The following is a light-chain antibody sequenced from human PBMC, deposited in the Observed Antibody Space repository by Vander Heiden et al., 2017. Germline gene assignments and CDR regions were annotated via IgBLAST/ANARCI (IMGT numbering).Light chain of an antibody. J-gene: IGKJ1*01. V-gene: IGKV1-39*01. Sequence: DIQMTQSPPTLSSSVGDRVIITCRASQSISHYVNWYQQKPGKAPKLLIYGATSLQTKVPSRFSGSGSGTDFTLIINGLQVEDSATYFCQQSDRLPRTFGRGTKVEVK. CDR3: QQSDRLPRT. CDR1: QSISHY. CDR2: GAT.